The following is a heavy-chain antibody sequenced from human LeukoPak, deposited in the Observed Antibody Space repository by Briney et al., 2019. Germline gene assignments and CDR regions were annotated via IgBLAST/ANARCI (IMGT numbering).Heavy chain of an antibody. D-gene: IGHD2/OR15-2a*01. CDR1: GGSMSSSSYY. CDR2: VFYSGST. V-gene: IGHV4-39*02. J-gene: IGHJ4*02. Sequence: SETLSLTCTVSGGSMSSSSYYWGWIRQPPGKGLEGIGSVFYSGSTYYNPSLKSRVTISVDTSKNQFSLKLSSVTAADTAVYYRARDRGYFYDQLDYWGQGTLVTVSS. CDR3: ARDRGYFYDQLDY.